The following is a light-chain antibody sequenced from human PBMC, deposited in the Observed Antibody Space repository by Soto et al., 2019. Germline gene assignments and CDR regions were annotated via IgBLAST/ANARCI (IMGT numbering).Light chain of an antibody. Sequence: QSVLTQPPSVSGAPGQRVTFSCTGSSSNIGAGYDVHWYQHLPGTAPRRLIYDNSNRPSGVPDRFSGSNSGTSASLAISGLQVEDEADYYCQSYDRSLSGWVFGGGTKLTVL. J-gene: IGLJ3*02. CDR3: QSYDRSLSGWV. V-gene: IGLV1-40*01. CDR1: SSNIGAGYD. CDR2: DNS.